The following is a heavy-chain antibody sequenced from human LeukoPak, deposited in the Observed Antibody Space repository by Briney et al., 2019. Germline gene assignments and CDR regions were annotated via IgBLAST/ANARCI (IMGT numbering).Heavy chain of an antibody. CDR1: GFTFSSYG. D-gene: IGHD6-13*01. CDR3: AKSIAAAGELVDEVDY. J-gene: IGHJ4*02. V-gene: IGHV3-23*01. Sequence: SGGSLRLSCAASGFTFSSYGMSWVRQAPGKGLEWVSAISGSGGSTYYADSVKGRFTISRDNSKNTLYLQMNSLRAEDTAVYYCAKSIAAAGELVDEVDYWGQGTLVTVSS. CDR2: ISGSGGST.